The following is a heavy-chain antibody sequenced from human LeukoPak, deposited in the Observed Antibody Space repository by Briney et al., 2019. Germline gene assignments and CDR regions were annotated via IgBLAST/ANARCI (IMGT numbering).Heavy chain of an antibody. D-gene: IGHD1-26*01. Sequence: SATLSLPFTVSGGSISSYYWSWIRQPPGKGLAWIGYIYYSGSTNYNPSLKSRVTISVDTSKNQLSLKLSSVTAADTAVYYCARRFSGSYGVYYFDYWGQGTLVTVSS. V-gene: IGHV4-59*08. CDR2: IYYSGST. J-gene: IGHJ4*02. CDR1: GGSISSYY. CDR3: ARRFSGSYGVYYFDY.